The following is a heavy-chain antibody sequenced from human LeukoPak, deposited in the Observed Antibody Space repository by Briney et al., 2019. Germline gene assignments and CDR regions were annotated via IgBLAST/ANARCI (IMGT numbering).Heavy chain of an antibody. J-gene: IGHJ4*02. CDR1: GGSISSYY. V-gene: IGHV4-59*01. CDR3: ARRRPIGLDY. CDR2: IYYSGST. Sequence: SETLSLTCTVSGGSISSYYWSWIRQPPGKGLEWIGYIYYSGSTNYNPSLKSRVTISVDTSKNQFSLKLSSVTAADTAVYYCARRRPIGLDYWGQGTLVTVSS.